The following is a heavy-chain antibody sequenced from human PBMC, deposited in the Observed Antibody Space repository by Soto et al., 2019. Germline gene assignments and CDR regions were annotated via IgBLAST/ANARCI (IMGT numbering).Heavy chain of an antibody. CDR3: AKDLGYCSGGSCYPWVGFDY. D-gene: IGHD2-15*01. J-gene: IGHJ4*02. CDR1: GFTFSSYA. CDR2: ISGSGGST. Sequence: GGSLRLSCAASGFTFSSYAMSWVRQAPGKGLEWVSAISGSGGSTYYADSVKGRFTISRDNSKNTLYLQMNSLRAEDTAVYYCAKDLGYCSGGSCYPWVGFDYWGQGTLVTVSS. V-gene: IGHV3-23*01.